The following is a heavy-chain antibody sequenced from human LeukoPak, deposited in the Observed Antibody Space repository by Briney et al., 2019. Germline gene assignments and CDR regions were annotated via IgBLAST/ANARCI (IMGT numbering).Heavy chain of an antibody. CDR1: GFTFNSYA. CDR2: ISGNGGRT. CDR3: TRVMWDSSGYPIDY. Sequence: GGSLRLSCAASGFTFNSYAMSWVRQAPGKGLEWVSAISGNGGRTYYADSVKGRITTSRDNSKNTLNLQMHRLRVEDTAVYYCTRVMWDSSGYPIDYWGQGSLVTVSS. J-gene: IGHJ4*02. V-gene: IGHV3-23*01. D-gene: IGHD3-22*01.